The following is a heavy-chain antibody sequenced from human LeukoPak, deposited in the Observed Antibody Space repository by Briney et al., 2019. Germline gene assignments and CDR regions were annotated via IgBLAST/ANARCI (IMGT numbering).Heavy chain of an antibody. Sequence: SETLSLTCAVYGGSFSVYYWSWIRQPPGKGLEWIGEINHSGSTNYNPSLKSRVTISVDTSKNQFSLKLSSVTAADTAVYYCARAGLYCSGGSCYPLWYYMDVWGKGTTVTVSS. CDR2: INHSGST. J-gene: IGHJ6*03. D-gene: IGHD2-15*01. CDR1: GGSFSVYY. V-gene: IGHV4-34*01. CDR3: ARAGLYCSGGSCYPLWYYMDV.